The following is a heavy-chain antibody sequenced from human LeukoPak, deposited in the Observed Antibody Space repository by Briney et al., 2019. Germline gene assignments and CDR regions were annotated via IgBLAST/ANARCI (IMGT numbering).Heavy chain of an antibody. J-gene: IGHJ4*02. D-gene: IGHD3-3*01. Sequence: PGGSLMLSCAASGFTFSSHHIPWVRQAPGKGLVWVSGIKTDGSEPRYADSVKGRLTISRDNAKDTLYLQMNSLRGEDTAIYYCVRDKSAWAGDYWGQGTLVTVSS. CDR3: VRDKSAWAGDY. CDR1: GFTFSSHH. V-gene: IGHV3-74*01. CDR2: IKTDGSEP.